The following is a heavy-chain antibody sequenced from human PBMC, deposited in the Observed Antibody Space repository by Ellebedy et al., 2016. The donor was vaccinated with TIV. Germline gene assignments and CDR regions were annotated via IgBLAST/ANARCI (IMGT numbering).Heavy chain of an antibody. CDR1: GGSISPYY. J-gene: IGHJ4*02. D-gene: IGHD4/OR15-4a*01. CDR2: IYYSGSP. CDR3: ARDPPNDYGFDY. Sequence: MPGGSLRLSCTVSGGSISPYYWSWIRQTPGKGLEWIGYIYYSGSPAYNPSLKSRVTMSVDTSKNQFSLRLTSVTAADTAVYYCARDPPNDYGFDYWGQGTLVTVSS. V-gene: IGHV4-59*01.